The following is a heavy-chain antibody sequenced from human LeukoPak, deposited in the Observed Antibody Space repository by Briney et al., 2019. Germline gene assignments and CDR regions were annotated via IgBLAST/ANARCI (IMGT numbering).Heavy chain of an antibody. CDR1: GFTFDDYA. CDR2: ISWNSGSI. CDR3: AGVSAAAGTNY. Sequence: GGSLRLSCAASGFTFDDYAMHWVRRAPGKGLEWVSGISWNSGSIGYADSVKGRFTISRDNAKNSLYLQMNSLRAEDTALYYCAGVSAAAGTNYWGQGTLVTVSS. J-gene: IGHJ4*02. V-gene: IGHV3-9*01. D-gene: IGHD6-13*01.